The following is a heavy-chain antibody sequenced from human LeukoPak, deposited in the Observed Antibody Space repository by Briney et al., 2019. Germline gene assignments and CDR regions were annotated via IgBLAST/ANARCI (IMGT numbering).Heavy chain of an antibody. Sequence: SVKVSCKASRGTFSSYAISWVRQAPGQGLEWMGGIILIFGTANYAERFQGRVTITADEFTSTAYMELSSLRSEDTAVYYCARLFTPRYCSTTSCYWKGWFDPWGQGTLVTVSS. CDR2: IILIFGTA. CDR3: ARLFTPRYCSTTSCYWKGWFDP. D-gene: IGHD2-2*01. J-gene: IGHJ5*02. CDR1: RGTFSSYA. V-gene: IGHV1-69*13.